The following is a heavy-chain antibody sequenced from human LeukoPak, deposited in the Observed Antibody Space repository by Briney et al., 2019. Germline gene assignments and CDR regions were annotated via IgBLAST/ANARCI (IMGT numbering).Heavy chain of an antibody. Sequence: SETLSLTCTVSGGSISSYYWSWIRQPAGKGLEWIGRIYTSGSTNYNPSLKSRVTMSVDTSKNQFSLKLSSVTAADTAVYYCARDRRVGEYSSLGDWFDPWGQGTLVTVSS. D-gene: IGHD6-6*01. CDR3: ARDRRVGEYSSLGDWFDP. CDR1: GGSISSYY. V-gene: IGHV4-4*07. J-gene: IGHJ5*02. CDR2: IYTSGST.